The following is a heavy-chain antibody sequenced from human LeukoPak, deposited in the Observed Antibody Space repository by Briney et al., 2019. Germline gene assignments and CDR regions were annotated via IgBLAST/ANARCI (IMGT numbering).Heavy chain of an antibody. V-gene: IGHV4-39*01. CDR3: ARHERGSGYPGGFDY. Sequence: PSETLSLTCTVSGGSISSSSYYWGWIRQPPGKGLEWIGSIYYSGSIYYNPSLKSRVTISVDTSKNQFSLKLSSVTAADTAVYYCARHERGSGYPGGFDYWGQGTLVTVSS. J-gene: IGHJ4*02. CDR1: GGSISSSSYY. D-gene: IGHD3-22*01. CDR2: IYYSGSI.